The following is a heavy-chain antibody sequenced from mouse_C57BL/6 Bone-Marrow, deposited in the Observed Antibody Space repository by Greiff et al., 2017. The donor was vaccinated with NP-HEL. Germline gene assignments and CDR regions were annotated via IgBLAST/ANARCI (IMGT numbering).Heavy chain of an antibody. V-gene: IGHV7-3*01. CDR1: GFTFTDYY. CDR3: ARYMSAQATPYAMDY. CDR2: IRNKANGYTT. J-gene: IGHJ4*01. Sequence: EVQGVESGGGLVQPGGSLSLSCAASGFTFTDYYMSWVRQPPGKALEWLGFIRNKANGYTTEYSASVKGRFTISRDNSQSILYLQMNALRAEDSATYYCARYMSAQATPYAMDYWGQGTSVTVSS. D-gene: IGHD3-2*02.